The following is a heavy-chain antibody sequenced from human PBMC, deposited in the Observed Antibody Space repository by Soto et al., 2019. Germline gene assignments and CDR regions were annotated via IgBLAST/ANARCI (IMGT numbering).Heavy chain of an antibody. D-gene: IGHD6-13*01. J-gene: IGHJ5*02. Sequence: EVQLLESGGGLVQPGGSLRLSCAASEFTFSSNAMHWVRQAPGKGLEWVSGITGSGSTTFYADSVKGRFTISRDNSKNTLYLHKSSLRAEDTAIYYCAKDFTAYLSSWFHLWGQGTLVTVSS. CDR3: AKDFTAYLSSWFHL. CDR2: ITGSGSTT. V-gene: IGHV3-23*01. CDR1: EFTFSSNA.